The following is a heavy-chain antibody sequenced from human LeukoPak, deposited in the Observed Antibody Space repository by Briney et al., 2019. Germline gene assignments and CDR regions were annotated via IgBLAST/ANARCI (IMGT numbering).Heavy chain of an antibody. J-gene: IGHJ6*02. Sequence: ASVKVSCKASGYTFTGYYMHWVRQAPGQGLEWMGWINPNSGGTNYAQKCQGRVTITRNTSISTAYMELSRLRADDTAVYYCARRGLDFSSGDSGPLDVWGQGTTVTVSS. CDR2: INPNSGGT. CDR3: ARRGLDFSSGDSGPLDV. D-gene: IGHD3-3*01. CDR1: GYTFTGYY. V-gene: IGHV1-2*02.